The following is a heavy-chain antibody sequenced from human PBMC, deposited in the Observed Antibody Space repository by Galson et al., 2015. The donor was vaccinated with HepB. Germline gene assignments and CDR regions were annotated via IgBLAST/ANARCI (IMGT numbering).Heavy chain of an antibody. Sequence: SLRLSCAASGFPFSNYAMHWVRRAPGKGLEWVAIISDDGSNRFYADSVRGRFTISRDNSNNMLYLQVSSLTPEDTAVYYCAKAALTSRWSWFDPWGQGTLVIVSS. J-gene: IGHJ5*02. V-gene: IGHV3-30*18. CDR2: ISDDGSNR. D-gene: IGHD2-15*01. CDR3: AKAALTSRWSWFDP. CDR1: GFPFSNYA.